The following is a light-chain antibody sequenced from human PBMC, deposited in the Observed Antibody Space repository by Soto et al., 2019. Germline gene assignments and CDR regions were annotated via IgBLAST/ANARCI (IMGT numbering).Light chain of an antibody. CDR2: DDG. CDR3: QVWDGRSDRYV. CDR1: NIRSKS. J-gene: IGLJ1*01. V-gene: IGLV3-21*02. Sequence: SYELTQPPSVSVAPGQTARITCGGNNIRSKSVHWYQQKPGQAPVLVVYDDGDRPSGIPERFSGSTSGNTATLTISRVEAGDEADYYCQVWDGRSDRYVFGTGTKVTVL.